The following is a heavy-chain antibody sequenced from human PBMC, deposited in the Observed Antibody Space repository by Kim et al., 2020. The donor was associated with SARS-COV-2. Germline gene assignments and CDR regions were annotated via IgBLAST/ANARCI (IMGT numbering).Heavy chain of an antibody. D-gene: IGHD4-17*01. V-gene: IGHV1-69*13. Sequence: SVKVSCKASGGTFSSYAISWVRQAPGQGLEWMGGIIPIFGTANYAQKFQGRVTITADESTSTAYMELSSLRSEDTAVYYCARDSVMTTVTTMGYYYGMDVWGQGTTVTVSS. J-gene: IGHJ6*02. CDR1: GGTFSSYA. CDR3: ARDSVMTTVTTMGYYYGMDV. CDR2: IIPIFGTA.